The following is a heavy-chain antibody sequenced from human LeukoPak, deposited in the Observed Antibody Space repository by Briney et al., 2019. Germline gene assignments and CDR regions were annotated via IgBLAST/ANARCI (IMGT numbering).Heavy chain of an antibody. CDR1: GFTFSSYW. Sequence: GSLRLSCAASGFTFSSYWVSWARQAPGKGLEWVATTKEDGSERYYVDSVKGRFTISRDNAKNSVYLQMNSLRAEDTAVYYCVRDRSRGYYWGQGTLVTVSS. D-gene: IGHD3-22*01. J-gene: IGHJ4*02. CDR3: VRDRSRGYY. V-gene: IGHV3-7*01. CDR2: TKEDGSER.